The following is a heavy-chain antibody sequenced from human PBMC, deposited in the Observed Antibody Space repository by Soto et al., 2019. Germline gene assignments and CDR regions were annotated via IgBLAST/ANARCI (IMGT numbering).Heavy chain of an antibody. CDR1: GYSFTRNG. Sequence: QVHLVQSGAELKKPGASVRVSCKASGYSFTRNGISWVRQAPGQGLEWMGWISAKNGDTNYAQKFQGRVIMTTDTSTSTAYMELRSLRSDDTAVYYCVRDRDSDTWPSRDVWGQGTTVTAAS. CDR2: ISAKNGDT. D-gene: IGHD1-26*01. V-gene: IGHV1-18*01. CDR3: VRDRDSDTWPSRDV. J-gene: IGHJ6*02.